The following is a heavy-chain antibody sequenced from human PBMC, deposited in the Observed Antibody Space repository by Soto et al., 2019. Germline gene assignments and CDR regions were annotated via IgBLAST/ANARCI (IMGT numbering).Heavy chain of an antibody. J-gene: IGHJ5*02. CDR2: IYYTGST. Sequence: SETLSLTCTVSGGSISSGGYYWSWIRQHPGKGLEWIGYIYYTGSTYYNPSLKSRVTISVDRSNNQFSLKLRSVTAADTAVYYCAKVGRIATASTWFDPWGQGTLVTVSS. CDR3: AKVGRIATASTWFDP. V-gene: IGHV4-31*03. CDR1: GGSISSGGYY. D-gene: IGHD6-13*01.